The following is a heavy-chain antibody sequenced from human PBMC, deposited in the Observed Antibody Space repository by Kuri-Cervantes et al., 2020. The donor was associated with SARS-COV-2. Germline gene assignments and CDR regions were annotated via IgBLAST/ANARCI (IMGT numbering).Heavy chain of an antibody. CDR3: AWGWYYYDSSGYYTPWDFDY. V-gene: IGHV3-30*01. J-gene: IGHJ4*02. CDR2: ISYDGSNK. CDR1: GFTFSSSW. Sequence: LSLTCAASGFTFSSSWMHWFRQAPGKGLKWVAVISYDGSNKYYADSVKGRFTISRDNSKNTLYLQMNSLRAEDTAAYYCAWGWYYYDSSGYYTPWDFDYWGQGTLVTVSS. D-gene: IGHD3-22*01.